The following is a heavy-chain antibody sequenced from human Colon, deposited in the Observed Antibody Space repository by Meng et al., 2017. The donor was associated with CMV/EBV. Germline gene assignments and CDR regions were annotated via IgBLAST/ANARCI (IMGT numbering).Heavy chain of an antibody. J-gene: IGHJ5*02. V-gene: IGHV3-23*01. CDR1: RFAFSDYA. CDR3: AKIRKGGYCTGGSCFDT. Sequence: GESLKISCAASRFAFSDYAMTWVRRAPGKGLEWVSFISDSGYTNYGDPVKGRFTISRDNSKNTVFLQMSSLRADDTGIYYCAKIRKGGYCTGGSCFDTWGQGTQVTVSS. D-gene: IGHD2-8*02. CDR2: ISDSGYT.